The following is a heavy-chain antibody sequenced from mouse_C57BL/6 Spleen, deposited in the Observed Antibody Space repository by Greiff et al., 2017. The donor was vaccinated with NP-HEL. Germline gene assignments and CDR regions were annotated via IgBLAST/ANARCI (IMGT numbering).Heavy chain of an antibody. CDR3: ARSIYDGYYGLYYFDY. Sequence: VQLQESGAELVRPGASVKLSCKASGYTFTDYYINWVKQRPGQGLEWIARIYPGSGNTYYNEKFKGKATLTAEKSSSTAYMQLSSLTSEDSAVYFCARSIYDGYYGLYYFDYWGQGTTLTVSS. V-gene: IGHV1-76*01. D-gene: IGHD2-3*01. CDR1: GYTFTDYY. J-gene: IGHJ2*01. CDR2: IYPGSGNT.